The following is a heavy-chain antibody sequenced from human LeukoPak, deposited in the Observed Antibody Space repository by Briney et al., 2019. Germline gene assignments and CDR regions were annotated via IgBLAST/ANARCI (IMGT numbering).Heavy chain of an antibody. J-gene: IGHJ6*03. V-gene: IGHV4-61*02. D-gene: IGHD3-3*01. CDR2: IYTSGST. Sequence: PSETLSLTCTVSGGSISSGSYYWSWIRQPAGKGLEWIGRIYTSGSTNYNPSLKSRVTISVDTSKNQFSLKLSSVTAADTAVYYCARDHYDFWSGYSYYYYYMDVWGKGTTVTVSS. CDR1: GGSISSGSYY. CDR3: ARDHYDFWSGYSYYYYYMDV.